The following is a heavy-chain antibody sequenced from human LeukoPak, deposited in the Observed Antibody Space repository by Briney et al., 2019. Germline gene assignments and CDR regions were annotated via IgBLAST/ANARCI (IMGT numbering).Heavy chain of an antibody. D-gene: IGHD6-13*01. J-gene: IGHJ4*02. CDR2: ISSSSSYI. CDR3: ASLYSSSWYY. Sequence: SGGSLRLSCAASGFTFSSYSINWVRQAPGKGLEWVSSISSSSSYIYYADSVKGRFTISRDNGKYSLYLQMNSLRAEDTAVYYCASLYSSSWYYWGQGTLVTVSS. V-gene: IGHV3-21*01. CDR1: GFTFSSYS.